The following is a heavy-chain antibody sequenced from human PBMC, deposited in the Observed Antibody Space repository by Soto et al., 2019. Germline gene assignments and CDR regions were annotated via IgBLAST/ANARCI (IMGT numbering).Heavy chain of an antibody. CDR1: GYTLTELS. D-gene: IGHD6-19*01. CDR3: ATVTRAVAGASTPPFDY. Sequence: ASVKVSCTVSGYTLTELSMHWVRQAPGKGLEWMGGFDPEDGETIYAQKFQGRVTMTEDTSTDTAYMELSSLRSEDTAVYYCATVTRAVAGASTPPFDYWGQGTLVTVSS. J-gene: IGHJ4*02. CDR2: FDPEDGET. V-gene: IGHV1-24*01.